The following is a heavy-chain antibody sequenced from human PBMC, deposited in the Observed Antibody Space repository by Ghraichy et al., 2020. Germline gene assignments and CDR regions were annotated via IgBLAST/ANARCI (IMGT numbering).Heavy chain of an antibody. Sequence: GGSLRLSCAASGFTFSSYSMNWVRQAPGKGLEWISSISSSSSYIYYADSVKGRFTISRDNAKNSLYLQMNSLRAEDTAVYYCARAFYGSGSYYYFDYWGQGTLVTVSS. D-gene: IGHD3-10*01. CDR1: GFTFSSYS. CDR3: ARAFYGSGSYYYFDY. V-gene: IGHV3-21*01. CDR2: ISSSSSYI. J-gene: IGHJ4*02.